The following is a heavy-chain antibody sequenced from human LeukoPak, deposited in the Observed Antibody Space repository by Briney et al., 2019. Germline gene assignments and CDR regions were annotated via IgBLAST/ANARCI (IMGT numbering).Heavy chain of an antibody. CDR2: TSVYKGNT. CDR1: GYTFTNYA. Sequence: ASVKVSCKGSGYTFTNYAISWVRQAPGQGLEWMGWTSVYKGNTNYAQKFQGRVTMTTDTSTSTTYMEVRSLRSDDTAMYYCAREGELNTVTPVFDSWGQGTLVIVSS. D-gene: IGHD4-17*01. V-gene: IGHV1-18*01. CDR3: AREGELNTVTPVFDS. J-gene: IGHJ4*02.